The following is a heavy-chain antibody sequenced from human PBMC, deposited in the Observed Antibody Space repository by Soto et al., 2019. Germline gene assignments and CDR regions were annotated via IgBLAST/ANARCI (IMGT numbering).Heavy chain of an antibody. CDR2: ISYDGSNK. D-gene: IGHD3-22*01. V-gene: IGHV3-30-3*01. CDR1: GFTFSSYA. CDR3: ARDPGYYASSGYYYVTYFQH. Sequence: GGSLRLSCAASGFTFSSYAMHWVRQAPGKGLEWVAVISYDGSNKYYADSVKGRFTISRDNSKNTLYLQMNSLRAEDTAVYYCARDPGYYASSGYYYVTYFQHWGQGTLVTVSS. J-gene: IGHJ1*01.